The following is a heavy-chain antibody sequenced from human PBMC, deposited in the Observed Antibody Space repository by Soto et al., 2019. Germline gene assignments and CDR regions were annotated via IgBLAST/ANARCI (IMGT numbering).Heavy chain of an antibody. Sequence: QVQLVESGGGVVQPGRSLRLSCAASGFTFSSYGMHWVRQAPGKGLEWVAVIWYDGSNKYYADSVKGRFTISRDNSKNTLYLQMNSLRAEDTAVYYCARDRKGRTTVTAYGMDVWGQGTTVTVSS. J-gene: IGHJ6*02. D-gene: IGHD4-17*01. V-gene: IGHV3-33*01. CDR2: IWYDGSNK. CDR3: ARDRKGRTTVTAYGMDV. CDR1: GFTFSSYG.